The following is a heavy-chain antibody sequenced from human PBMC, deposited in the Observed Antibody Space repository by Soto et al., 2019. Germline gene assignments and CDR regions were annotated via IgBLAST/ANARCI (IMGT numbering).Heavy chain of an antibody. D-gene: IGHD2-2*03. CDR3: ARDSDGYCSSTSCYSWFDP. Sequence: SETLSLTCTVSGGSISSYYWSWIRQPPGKGLEWIGYIYYSGSTNYNPSLKSRVTISVDTSKNQFSLKLSSVTAADTAVYYCARDSDGYCSSTSCYSWFDPRGQGTLVTVSS. CDR1: GGSISSYY. CDR2: IYYSGST. V-gene: IGHV4-59*12. J-gene: IGHJ5*02.